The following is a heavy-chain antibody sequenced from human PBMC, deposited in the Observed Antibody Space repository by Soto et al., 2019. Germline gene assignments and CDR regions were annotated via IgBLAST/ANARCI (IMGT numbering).Heavy chain of an antibody. D-gene: IGHD3-22*01. Sequence: PGGSLRLSCAASGFTFNIYAMTWVRQAPGKGLEWVSAISRYGDITYYADSVEGRFSISRDNSKTTLYLQMNSLRAEDTAVYYCAKDRYLDHDSRGYLFDNWGQGTLVTVSS. CDR1: GFTFNIYA. J-gene: IGHJ4*02. CDR2: ISRYGDIT. V-gene: IGHV3-23*01. CDR3: AKDRYLDHDSRGYLFDN.